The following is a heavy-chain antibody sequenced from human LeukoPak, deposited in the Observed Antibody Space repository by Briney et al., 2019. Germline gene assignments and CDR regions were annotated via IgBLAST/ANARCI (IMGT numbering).Heavy chain of an antibody. Sequence: GGSLRLSRVASGFTFRIYNMNWVRQTPGKGLELVSFISKSSDSVYYADSVKGRFTISRDNAKNSLYLQMNSLRAEDTAVYYCARGGQYCGGDCFDYWGQGTLVTVSS. V-gene: IGHV3-21*01. CDR2: ISKSSDSV. J-gene: IGHJ4*02. CDR1: GFTFRIYN. D-gene: IGHD2-21*01. CDR3: ARGGQYCGGDCFDY.